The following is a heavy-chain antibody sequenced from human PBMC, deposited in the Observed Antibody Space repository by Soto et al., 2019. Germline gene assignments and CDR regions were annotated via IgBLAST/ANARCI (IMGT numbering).Heavy chain of an antibody. CDR1: GFTFSSYA. J-gene: IGHJ4*02. D-gene: IGHD3-16*01. Sequence: GWSLRLSCSASGFTFSSYAMHLVRQAPGKGLEYVSAISSNGGSTYYADSVKGRFTISRDNSKNTLYLQMSSLRAEDTAVYYCVKDLGVTTFDYWGQGTQVTVPX. V-gene: IGHV3-64D*06. CDR2: ISSNGGST. CDR3: VKDLGVTTFDY.